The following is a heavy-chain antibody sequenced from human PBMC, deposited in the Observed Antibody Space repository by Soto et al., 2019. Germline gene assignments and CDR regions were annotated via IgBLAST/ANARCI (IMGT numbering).Heavy chain of an antibody. V-gene: IGHV1-58*02. D-gene: IGHD3-10*01. CDR2: IVVGSGNT. Sequence: QMQLVQSGPEVKKPGTSVKVSCKASGFTFTSSAMQWVRQARGQRLEWIGWIVVGSGNTNYAQKFPQRVTITRDTSTSSAYMELSSLRSEDTAVYYCAAGYYDGSGSPFYGMDVWGQGTTVTVSS. CDR1: GFTFTSSA. J-gene: IGHJ6*02. CDR3: AAGYYDGSGSPFYGMDV.